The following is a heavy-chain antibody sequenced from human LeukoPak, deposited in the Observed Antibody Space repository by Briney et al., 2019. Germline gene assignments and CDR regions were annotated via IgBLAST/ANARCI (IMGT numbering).Heavy chain of an antibody. J-gene: IGHJ6*02. CDR3: ATDLWFGELSRYYYYGMDV. CDR1: GYTLTELS. Sequence: EASVKVSCKVSGYTLTELSMHWVRQAPGKGLEWMGGFDPEDGETIYAQKFQGRVTMTEDTSTDTAYMELSSLRSEDTAVYYCATDLWFGELSRYYYYGMDVWGQGTTVTVS. V-gene: IGHV1-24*01. CDR2: FDPEDGET. D-gene: IGHD3-10*01.